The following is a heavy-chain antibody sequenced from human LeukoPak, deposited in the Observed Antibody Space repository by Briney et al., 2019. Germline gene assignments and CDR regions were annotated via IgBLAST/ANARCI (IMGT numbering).Heavy chain of an antibody. Sequence: GSSLRLSCAASGFTFSRNVMPWVRQAPGKGLEWEALISYDGNNKFYADSVKGRFTISRDNSRNTLYLQMNSLRGEDAAVYSCARGGIPTGPYYYFYYMDVWAKGPRSPSP. CDR2: ISYDGNNK. V-gene: IGHV3-30*01. D-gene: IGHD3-10*01. CDR1: GFTFSRNV. CDR3: ARGGIPTGPYYYFYYMDV. J-gene: IGHJ6*03.